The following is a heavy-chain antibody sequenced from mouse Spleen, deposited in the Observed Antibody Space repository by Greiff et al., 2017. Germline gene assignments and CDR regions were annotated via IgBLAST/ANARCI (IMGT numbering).Heavy chain of an antibody. D-gene: IGHD2-3*01. V-gene: IGHV1-18*01. J-gene: IGHJ4*01. CDR3: ARTYDGYYDAMDY. CDR1: GYPFPNSK. CDR2: INPNNGGT. Sequence: VHVKQSGPELVKPGVSLRFPSRAPGYPFPNSKWDGWRQSHGKSLEWIGDINPNNGGTIYNQKFKGKATLTVDKSSSTAYMELRSLTSEDTAVYYCARTYDGYYDAMDYWGQGTSVTVSS.